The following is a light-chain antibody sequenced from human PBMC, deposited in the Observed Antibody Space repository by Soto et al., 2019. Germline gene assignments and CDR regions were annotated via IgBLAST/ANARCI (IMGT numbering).Light chain of an antibody. CDR1: QSVGRW. V-gene: IGKV1-5*03. J-gene: IGKJ1*01. Sequence: DIQMTQSPSTLSASVGDRVTITCRASQSVGRWLAWYQQKPGKAPNLLIYKASRLESGVPSRFSGSGSETEFTLTISGLQPGDSATYYCQQYNSYSPTFGQGTKVDIK. CDR2: KAS. CDR3: QQYNSYSPT.